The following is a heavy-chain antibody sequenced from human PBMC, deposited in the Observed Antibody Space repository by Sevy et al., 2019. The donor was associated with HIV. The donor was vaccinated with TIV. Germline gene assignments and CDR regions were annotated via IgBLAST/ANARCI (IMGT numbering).Heavy chain of an antibody. J-gene: IGHJ4*02. V-gene: IGHV3-7*01. Sequence: GGSLRLSCAASGFTFSSYWINWVRQAPGEGLEWVANINQGVNQKHYMDSVKGLFTISRDNAENAVYLQMNSLRVEETAVYYCARGPSGAAAGRFDSWGQGTLVTVSS. CDR3: ARGPSGAAAGRFDS. CDR2: INQGVNQK. CDR1: GFTFSSYW. D-gene: IGHD6-13*01.